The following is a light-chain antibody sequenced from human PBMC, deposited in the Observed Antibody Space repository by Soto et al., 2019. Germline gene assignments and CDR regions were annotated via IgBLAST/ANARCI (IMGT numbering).Light chain of an antibody. Sequence: EIVMTQSPATLSVSPVERATLSCSSSQSVSSNLAWYQQKPGQAPRLLIYGASTRATGIPARFSGSGSGTEFTLTISSLQSEDFAVYYCQQYNNWREITFGQGTRLEIK. CDR2: GAS. V-gene: IGKV3D-15*01. CDR3: QQYNNWREIT. J-gene: IGKJ5*01. CDR1: QSVSSN.